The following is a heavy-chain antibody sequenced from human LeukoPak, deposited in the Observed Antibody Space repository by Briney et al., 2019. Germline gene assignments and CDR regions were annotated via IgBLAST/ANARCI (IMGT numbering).Heavy chain of an antibody. D-gene: IGHD3-22*01. J-gene: IGHJ4*02. CDR3: ARAGHNSNSGGYDF. CDR1: GYTFIDHY. V-gene: IGHV1-2*02. Sequence: ASVKVSCKPSGYTFIDHYLHWVRQAPGQGLESLGWIDPDTGDTNYPQKFQGRVTMTRDTSSSTAYMQLNRLRSDDTAVYYCARAGHNSNSGGYDFWGLGTLVTVSS. CDR2: IDPDTGDT.